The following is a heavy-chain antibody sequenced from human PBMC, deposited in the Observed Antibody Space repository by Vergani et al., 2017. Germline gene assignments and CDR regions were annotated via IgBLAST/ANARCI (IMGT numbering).Heavy chain of an antibody. CDR1: GGTFSSYA. V-gene: IGHV1-69*01. CDR3: ARARANYGDYPPYYYYYMDV. Sequence: QVQLVQSGAEVKKPGSSVKVSCKASGGTFSSYAISWVRQAPGQGLEWMGGIIPIFGTANYAQKFQGRVTITADESKSKAYMELSSLRSEDTAVYYCARARANYGDYPPYYYYYMDVWGKGTTVIVSS. J-gene: IGHJ6*03. D-gene: IGHD4-17*01. CDR2: IIPIFGTA.